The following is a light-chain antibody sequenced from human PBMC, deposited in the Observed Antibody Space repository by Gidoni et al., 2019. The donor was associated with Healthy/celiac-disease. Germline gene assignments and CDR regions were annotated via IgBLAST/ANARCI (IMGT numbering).Light chain of an antibody. Sequence: EIVMTQSPATLSVSPGERATLSCRASQSVSSNLAWYQQKPGQAPRPLIYGASTRATGIPARFSGSGSGTEFTLTISSLQSEDFAVYYCQQYNNWPCSFXQXTKLXIK. J-gene: IGKJ2*04. CDR3: QQYNNWPCS. CDR1: QSVSSN. V-gene: IGKV3-15*01. CDR2: GAS.